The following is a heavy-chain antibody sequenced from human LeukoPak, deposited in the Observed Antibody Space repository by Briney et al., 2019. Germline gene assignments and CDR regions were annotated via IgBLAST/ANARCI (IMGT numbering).Heavy chain of an antibody. D-gene: IGHD3-9*01. CDR1: GFTFSSYA. Sequence: PGGSLRLSCAASGFTFSSYAMSRVRQAPGKGLEWVSAISGSGGSTYYADSVKGRFTISRDNSKNTLYLQMNSLRAEDTAVYYCAKDQDYDILTGYLGSLDYWGQGTLVTVSS. J-gene: IGHJ4*02. V-gene: IGHV3-23*01. CDR3: AKDQDYDILTGYLGSLDY. CDR2: ISGSGGST.